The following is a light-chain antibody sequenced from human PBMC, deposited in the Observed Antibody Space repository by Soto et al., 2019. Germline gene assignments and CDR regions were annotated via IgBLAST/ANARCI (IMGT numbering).Light chain of an antibody. CDR1: QSISNS. Sequence: DIQMTQSPSSVSASAGDRVTITCRASQSISNSLNWYQQKPGIAPKLLIYAASSLQSGVPSMFSRSSSGTDFTFTIRSLHPEDYATNSCQQTNTTHRTFRQGTKLEI. CDR3: QQTNTTHRT. V-gene: IGKV1-39*01. J-gene: IGKJ2*02. CDR2: AAS.